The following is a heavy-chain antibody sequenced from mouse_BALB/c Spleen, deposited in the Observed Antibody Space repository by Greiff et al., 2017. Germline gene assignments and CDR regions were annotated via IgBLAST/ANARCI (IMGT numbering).Heavy chain of an antibody. J-gene: IGHJ3*01. V-gene: IGHV14-3*02. CDR1: GFNIKDTY. CDR2: IDPANGNT. D-gene: IGHD2-10*02. Sequence: EVQLQQSGAELVKPGASVKLSCTASGFNIKDTYMHWVKQRPEQGLEWIGRIDPANGNTKYDPKFQGKATITADTSSNTAYLQLSSLTSEDTAVYYCARAAYGNYVAYWGQGALVTVS. CDR3: ARAAYGNYVAY.